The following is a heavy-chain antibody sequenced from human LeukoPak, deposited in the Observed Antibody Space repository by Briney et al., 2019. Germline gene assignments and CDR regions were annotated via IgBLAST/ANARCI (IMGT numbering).Heavy chain of an antibody. D-gene: IGHD6-19*01. CDR2: INQDGSEK. J-gene: IGHJ4*02. CDR1: GFTFSTYW. CDR3: ARDLSIAVAGVDY. Sequence: GGSLRLSCAASGFTFSTYWMSWVRQAPGKGLEWVANINQDGSEKFYADSVKGRFTISRDNAKNSLYLQMHSLRAEDTAVYYCARDLSIAVAGVDYWGQGTLVTVSS. V-gene: IGHV3-7*01.